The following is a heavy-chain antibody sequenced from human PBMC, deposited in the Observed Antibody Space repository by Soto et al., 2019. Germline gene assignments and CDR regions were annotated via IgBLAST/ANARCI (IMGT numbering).Heavy chain of an antibody. CDR2: VWDDGSKK. CDR3: ARPPVPKIYWYFDL. J-gene: IGHJ2*01. CDR1: VFTFSNYG. D-gene: IGHD6-6*01. V-gene: IGHV3-33*01. Sequence: GSLRLACAASVFTFSNYGMHWVREAPGKGLEWVAVVWDDGSKKYYGDSVKGRFTIARDNSKNTLYLQMDSLRDEDTAVYYCARPPVPKIYWYFDLWGRGTLVTVSS.